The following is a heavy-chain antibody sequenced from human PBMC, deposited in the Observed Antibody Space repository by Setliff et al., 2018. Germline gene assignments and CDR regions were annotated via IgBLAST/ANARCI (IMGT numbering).Heavy chain of an antibody. Sequence: PSETLSLTCAVYGGSFSGNYWSWIRQPPGKGLEWIGEINHSGSTNHNPSLKSRVTISVDTSKNQFSLRLSSVTAADTAVYYCASMGATRDYWGQGTLVTVSS. V-gene: IGHV4-34*01. CDR2: INHSGST. CDR3: ASMGATRDY. D-gene: IGHD1-26*01. CDR1: GGSFSGNY. J-gene: IGHJ4*02.